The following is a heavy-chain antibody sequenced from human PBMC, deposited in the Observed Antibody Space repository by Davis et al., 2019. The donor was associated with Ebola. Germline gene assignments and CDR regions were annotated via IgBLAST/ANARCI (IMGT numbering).Heavy chain of an antibody. CDR1: GYFFTGFY. J-gene: IGHJ5*02. Sequence: AASVKVSCKASGYFFTGFYMHWVRQAPGQGLEWMGRINPNSGGTNYAQKFQGRVTMTRDTSISTAYMELSRLRSDDTAVYYCACPMTITRTRDWFDPWGQGTLVTVSS. V-gene: IGHV1-2*06. CDR3: ACPMTITRTRDWFDP. CDR2: INPNSGGT. D-gene: IGHD1-20*01.